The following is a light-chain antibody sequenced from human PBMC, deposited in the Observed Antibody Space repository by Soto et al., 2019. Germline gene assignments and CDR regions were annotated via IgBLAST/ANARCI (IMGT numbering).Light chain of an antibody. CDR3: CSYAGSSTPYVV. CDR2: EGS. V-gene: IGLV2-23*01. CDR1: SSDVRSYNL. J-gene: IGLJ2*01. Sequence: QSVLTQPASVSGSPGQSITISCTGTSSDVRSYNLVSWYQQHPGKAPKLMIYEGSKRPSGVSNRFSGSKSGNTASLTISGLQAEDEADYYCCSYAGSSTPYVVFGGGTKVTVL.